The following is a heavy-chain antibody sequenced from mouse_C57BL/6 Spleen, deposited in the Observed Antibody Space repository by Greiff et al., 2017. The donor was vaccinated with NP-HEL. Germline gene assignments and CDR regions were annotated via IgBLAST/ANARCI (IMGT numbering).Heavy chain of an antibody. V-gene: IGHV1-59*01. CDR3: AREGYYGDY. CDR2: IDPSDSYT. J-gene: IGHJ2*01. CDR1: GYTFTSSW. Sequence: QVQLQQPGAELVRPGTSVKLSCKASGYTFTSSWMHWVKQRPGQGLEWLGVIDPSDSYTNYNQKFKGKATLTVDTSSSTAYMQLSSLTSEDSAVYYCAREGYYGDYWGQGTTLTVSS.